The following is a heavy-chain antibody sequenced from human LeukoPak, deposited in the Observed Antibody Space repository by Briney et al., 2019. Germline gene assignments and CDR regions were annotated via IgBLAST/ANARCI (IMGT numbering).Heavy chain of an antibody. Sequence: GRSLRLSCVDSGLSFNTYAMHWVRQAPGKGLEWVAAVSYDGSYTYYRDSVRGRFTISRDNSKNTMYLQMNSLRAEDTAMYYCARALDVWGKGTTVTVSS. CDR3: ARALDV. CDR2: VSYDGSYT. J-gene: IGHJ6*04. CDR1: GLSFNTYA. V-gene: IGHV3-30*04.